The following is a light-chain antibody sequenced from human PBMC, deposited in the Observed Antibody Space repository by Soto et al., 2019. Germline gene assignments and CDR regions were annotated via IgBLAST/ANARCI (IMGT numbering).Light chain of an antibody. J-gene: IGKJ5*01. CDR2: GAS. CDR3: QQHNNWPLT. V-gene: IGKV3-15*01. CDR1: QSISSSH. Sequence: EIVMTQSPATLSVSPGERATLSCRASQSISSSHLAWYQQKPGQAPRLLIYGASTRATGVPARFSGSGPGTEFTLTISSLQSEDFALYYCQQHNNWPLTFGQGTRLEIK.